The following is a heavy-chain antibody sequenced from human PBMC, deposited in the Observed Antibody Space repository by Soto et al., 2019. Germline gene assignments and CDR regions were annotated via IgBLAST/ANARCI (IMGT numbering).Heavy chain of an antibody. V-gene: IGHV1-69*13. J-gene: IGHJ3*02. Sequence: SVKVSFKASGGTFSSYAISWLRQAPGQGLEWMGGIIPIFGTANYAQKFQGRVTITADESTSTAYMELSSLRSEDTAVYYCATPFGVVPLGAFDIWGQGTMVTVSS. CDR1: GGTFSSYA. CDR2: IIPIFGTA. D-gene: IGHD3-3*01. CDR3: ATPFGVVPLGAFDI.